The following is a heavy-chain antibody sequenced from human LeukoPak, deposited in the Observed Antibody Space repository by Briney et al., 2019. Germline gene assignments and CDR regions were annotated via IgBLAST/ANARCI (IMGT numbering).Heavy chain of an antibody. V-gene: IGHV3-23*01. D-gene: IGHD6-19*01. CDR3: AIDPLRSGSGWYSY. CDR2: ISGSGGST. Sequence: GGSLRLSCAASGFTFSSYAMSWVRQAPGKGLEWVSGISGSGGSTYYADSVKGRFTISRDNSKNTLYLQMNSLRAEDTAVYYCAIDPLRSGSGWYSYWGQGTLVTVSS. CDR1: GFTFSSYA. J-gene: IGHJ4*02.